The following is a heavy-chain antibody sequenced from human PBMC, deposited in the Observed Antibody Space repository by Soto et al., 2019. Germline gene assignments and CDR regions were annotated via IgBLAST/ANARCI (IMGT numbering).Heavy chain of an antibody. CDR2: IYYTGST. Sequence: SETLSLTCTVSGGSISSSSYYWGWIRQPPGKGLEWIGSIYYTGSTYYSPSLKSRVTISVDTSKNQFSLKPSSVTAADKAVYYCARFCEGRNWVYYFDYCGQRTLVTVSS. D-gene: IGHD7-27*01. J-gene: IGHJ4*02. CDR1: GGSISSSSYY. CDR3: ARFCEGRNWVYYFDY. V-gene: IGHV4-39*01.